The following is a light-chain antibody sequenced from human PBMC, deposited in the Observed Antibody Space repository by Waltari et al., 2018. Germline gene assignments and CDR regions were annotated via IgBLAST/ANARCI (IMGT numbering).Light chain of an antibody. CDR1: QDINSW. J-gene: IGKJ3*01. CDR3: QQAKSYPLT. V-gene: IGKV1-12*01. Sequence: DIQMTQSPSSVSASVGDRVTITCRPSQDINSWLTWYQQKPGKAPRLLLYTTSSLQTGVPSRFSGSGSGTDFTLTISSLQPEDFAIYFCQQAKSYPLTFGPGTRVDIK. CDR2: TTS.